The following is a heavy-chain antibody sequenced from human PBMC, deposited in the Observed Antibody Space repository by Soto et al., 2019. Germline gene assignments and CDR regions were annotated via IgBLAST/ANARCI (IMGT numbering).Heavy chain of an antibody. CDR2: IIPIFGTA. CDR1: GGTFSSYA. J-gene: IGHJ6*02. D-gene: IGHD6-25*01. V-gene: IGHV1-69*01. CDR3: ARDHLSSAEYYYYGMDV. Sequence: SVKVSCKASGGTFSSYAISWVRQAPGQGLEWMGGIIPIFGTANYAQKFQGRVTITADESTSTAYMELSSLRSEDTAVYYCARDHLSSAEYYYYGMDVWGQGTTVTVSS.